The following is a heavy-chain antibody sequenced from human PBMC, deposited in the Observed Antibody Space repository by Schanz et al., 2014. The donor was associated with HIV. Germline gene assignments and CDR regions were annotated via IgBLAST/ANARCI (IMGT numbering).Heavy chain of an antibody. CDR1: GFIFSSYG. V-gene: IGHV3-48*02. CDR3: ARETVNYYYGMDV. D-gene: IGHD4-4*01. CDR2: ISSSSSTI. Sequence: LVESGGGLVQPGGSLRLSCAASGFIFSSYGMNWVRQAPGKGLEWVSYISSSSSTIYYADSVKGRFTISRDNAKNSLYLQMNSLRDDDTAVYYCARETVNYYYGMDVWGQGTTVTVSS. J-gene: IGHJ6*02.